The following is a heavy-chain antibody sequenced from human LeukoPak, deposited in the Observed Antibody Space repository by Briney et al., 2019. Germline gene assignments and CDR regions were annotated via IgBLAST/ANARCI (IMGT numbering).Heavy chain of an antibody. D-gene: IGHD6-6*01. Sequence: PSETLSLTCSVSGDSISTSSYYWGWIRQPPGKGLEWIGTIYYSGSTYYNPSLTSRVTISVDTSKNQFSLKLSSVTAADTAVYYCARARDSSSSPYYYYMDVWGKGTTVTVSS. CDR2: IYYSGST. CDR3: ARARDSSSSPYYYYMDV. CDR1: GDSISTSSYY. J-gene: IGHJ6*03. V-gene: IGHV4-39*01.